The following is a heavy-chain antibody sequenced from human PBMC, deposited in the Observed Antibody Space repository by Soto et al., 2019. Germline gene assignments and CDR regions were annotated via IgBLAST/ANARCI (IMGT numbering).Heavy chain of an antibody. D-gene: IGHD3-16*02. V-gene: IGHV1-18*01. CDR3: ARIYLGGVIGLEAFDI. CDR1: GYTFTSYG. CDR2: ISAYNGNT. J-gene: IGHJ3*02. Sequence: ASVKVSCKASGYTFTSYGISWVRQAPGQGLERMGWISAYNGNTNYAQKLQGRVTMTTDTSTSTAYMELRSLRSDDTAVYYCARIYLGGVIGLEAFDIWGQGTMVTVSS.